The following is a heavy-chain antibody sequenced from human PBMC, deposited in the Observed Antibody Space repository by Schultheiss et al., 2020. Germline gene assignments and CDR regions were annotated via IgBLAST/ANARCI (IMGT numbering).Heavy chain of an antibody. J-gene: IGHJ3*02. CDR1: GFTFSSYS. V-gene: IGHV3-30*03. D-gene: IGHD3-10*01. Sequence: GESLKISCAASGFTFSSYSMNWVRQAPGKGLEWVAVISYDGSNKYYVDSVKGRFTISRDNAKNSLYLQMNSLRAGDTAVYYCAADNVLLWFRESGHAFDIWGKGTMVTVSS. CDR3: AADNVLLWFRESGHAFDI. CDR2: ISYDGSNK.